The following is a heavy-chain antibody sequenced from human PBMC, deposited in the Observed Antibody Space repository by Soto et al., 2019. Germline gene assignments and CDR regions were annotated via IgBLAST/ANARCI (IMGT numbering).Heavy chain of an antibody. Sequence: QLQLQESGPGLVKPSETLSLTCNASGGSITSSGSAWGWIRQSPGKGLEWIGTIDYSGNIYYIPSLKSRITISVDTSKTQISLTLSSVTAADTAVYYCARHIHNQGFEYYFASWGQGTLVTVSS. V-gene: IGHV4-39*01. CDR3: ARHIHNQGFEYYFAS. D-gene: IGHD1-1*01. CDR2: IDYSGNI. CDR1: GGSITSSGSA. J-gene: IGHJ4*02.